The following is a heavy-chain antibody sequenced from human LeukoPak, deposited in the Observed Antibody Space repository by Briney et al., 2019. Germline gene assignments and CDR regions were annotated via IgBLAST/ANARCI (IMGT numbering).Heavy chain of an antibody. CDR3: ARLEELNWGYKKPYDAFDI. D-gene: IGHD7-27*01. Sequence: GGSLRLSCAASGFTFSRYYMTWVRQAPGKGLEWVANIKQDGSEKFYVDSVKGRFTISRGNAKNSLFLQMNSLRAEDTAVYYCARLEELNWGYKKPYDAFDIWGQGTMVTVSS. CDR2: IKQDGSEK. V-gene: IGHV3-7*01. J-gene: IGHJ3*02. CDR1: GFTFSRYY.